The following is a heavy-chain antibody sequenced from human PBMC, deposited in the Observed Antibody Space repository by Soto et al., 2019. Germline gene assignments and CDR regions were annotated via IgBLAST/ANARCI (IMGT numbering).Heavy chain of an antibody. V-gene: IGHV1-69*13. D-gene: IGHD3-16*01. CDR3: ANLGWGTITENYGMDV. CDR1: GGTFSSYA. CDR2: IIPIFDTA. Sequence: GASVKVSCKASGGTFSSYAISWVRQAPGQGLEWMGGIIPIFDTANYAQKFQGRVTITADESTSTAYMELSSLRSEDTAVYYCANLGWGTITENYGMDVWGQGTTVTVSS. J-gene: IGHJ6*02.